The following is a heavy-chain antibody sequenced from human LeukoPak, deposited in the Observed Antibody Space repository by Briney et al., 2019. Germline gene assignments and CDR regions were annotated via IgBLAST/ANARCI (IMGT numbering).Heavy chain of an antibody. Sequence: PGGSLRLSCAASGFTLSGSAMHWVRQASGRGLEWVGRIRSKAKSYATAYVASVKGRFSVSRDDSKNTAYLQMNSLKTGDTGVYYCTRADDYDDYERHFQEWGQGTLVTVSS. CDR3: TRADDYDDYERHFQE. V-gene: IGHV3-73*01. J-gene: IGHJ1*01. D-gene: IGHD4-17*01. CDR2: IRSKAKSYAT. CDR1: GFTLSGSA.